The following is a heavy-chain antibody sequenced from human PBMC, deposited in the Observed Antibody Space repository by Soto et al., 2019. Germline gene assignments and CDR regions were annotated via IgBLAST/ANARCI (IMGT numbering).Heavy chain of an antibody. CDR3: AREYYYTIDV. Sequence: QVQLVESGGGLFRPGGSLRRSCEASGFTFRDYYMTWFRQAPGKGLEWLSYIDSSTKYTNYADSVKGRFTISRDNAKNSLYLQMNSLRADDTAVYYCAREYYYTIDVWGKGNMVTVSS. CDR2: IDSSTKYT. J-gene: IGHJ6*04. CDR1: GFTFRDYY. V-gene: IGHV3-11*05.